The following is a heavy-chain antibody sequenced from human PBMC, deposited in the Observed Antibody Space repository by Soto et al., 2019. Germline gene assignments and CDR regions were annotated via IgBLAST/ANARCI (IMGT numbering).Heavy chain of an antibody. J-gene: IGHJ5*02. CDR1: GGSFSGYY. CDR2: INHSGST. Sequence: SETLYLTCAVYGGSFSGYYWSWIRQPPGKGLEWIGEINHSGSTNYNPSLKSRVTISVDTSKNQSSLKLSSVTAADTAVYYCARGGYDILTGYSPWFDPWGQGTLVTVSS. CDR3: ARGGYDILTGYSPWFDP. V-gene: IGHV4-34*01. D-gene: IGHD3-9*01.